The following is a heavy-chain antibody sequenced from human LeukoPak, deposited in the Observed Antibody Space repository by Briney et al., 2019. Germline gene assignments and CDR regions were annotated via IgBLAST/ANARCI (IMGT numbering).Heavy chain of an antibody. J-gene: IGHJ4*02. Sequence: GGSLRLSCAASGFTFSSYWMHWVRQAPGKGLVWVSRINSDGSSASYADSVKGRFTISRDNAKNTLYLQMNGLRAEDTSVYYCSRGRWGLLPFDCWGQGTLVTVSS. CDR3: SRGRWGLLPFDC. CDR2: INSDGSSA. V-gene: IGHV3-74*01. D-gene: IGHD1-26*01. CDR1: GFTFSSYW.